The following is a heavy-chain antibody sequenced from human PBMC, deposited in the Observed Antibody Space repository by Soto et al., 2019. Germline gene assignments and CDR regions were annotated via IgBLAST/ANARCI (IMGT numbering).Heavy chain of an antibody. D-gene: IGHD2-15*01. J-gene: IGHJ5*02. V-gene: IGHV1-69*04. CDR1: GGTFSSYT. CDR3: ARDVRDCSGGSCYYWFDP. Sequence: SVKVSCKASGGTFSSYTISWVRQAPGQGLEWMGRIIPILGIANYAQKFQGRVTITADKSTSTAYMELSSLRSEDTAVYYCARDVRDCSGGSCYYWFDPWGQGTLVTVSS. CDR2: IIPILGIA.